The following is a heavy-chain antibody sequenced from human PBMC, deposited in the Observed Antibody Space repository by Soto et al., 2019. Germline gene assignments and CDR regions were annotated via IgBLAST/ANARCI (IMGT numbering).Heavy chain of an antibody. CDR3: ARDPSVTAIGRADH. CDR2: INWNSAVI. CDR1: GFTFDDYA. Sequence: EVQLVESGGGLVQPGRSLRLSCVVSGFTFDDYAMHWVRQAPGGGLEWVSGINWNSAVIGYADSVKGRFIISRDNAKNALYLQMTSLRSEDTALYYCARDPSVTAIGRADHWGQGTLVTVSS. D-gene: IGHD5-18*01. J-gene: IGHJ4*02. V-gene: IGHV3-9*01.